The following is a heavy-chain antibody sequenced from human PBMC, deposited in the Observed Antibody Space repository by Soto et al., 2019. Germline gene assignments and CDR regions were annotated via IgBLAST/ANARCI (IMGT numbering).Heavy chain of an antibody. J-gene: IGHJ6*03. CDR2: IKQDGSEK. CDR1: GFTFSSYW. D-gene: IGHD7-27*01. CDR3: ARVTGDQDYYYYYYMDV. V-gene: IGHV3-7*03. Sequence: GGSLRLSCAASGFTFSSYWMSWVRQAPGKGLEWVANIKQDGSEKYYVDSVKGRFTISRDNAKNSLYLQMNSLRAEDTAVYYCARVTGDQDYYYYYYMDVWGKGTTVTVSS.